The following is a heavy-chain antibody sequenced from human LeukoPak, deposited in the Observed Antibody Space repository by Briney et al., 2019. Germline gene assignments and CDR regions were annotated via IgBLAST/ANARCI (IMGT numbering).Heavy chain of an antibody. CDR2: IGSGGLST. CDR3: AKDKATVAAKSPFDY. Sequence: GGSLRLSCAASGFTFSSCAMSWVRQAPGKGLEWVSSIGSGGLSTYYADSAKGRFTISRDSSKNTLYLQMNSLRAEDTAVYYCAKDKATVAAKSPFDYWGQGALVTVSS. V-gene: IGHV3-23*01. J-gene: IGHJ4*02. CDR1: GFTFSSCA. D-gene: IGHD2-15*01.